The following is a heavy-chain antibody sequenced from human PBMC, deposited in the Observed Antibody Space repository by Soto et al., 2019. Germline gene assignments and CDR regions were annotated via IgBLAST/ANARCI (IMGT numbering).Heavy chain of an antibody. CDR1: GFTLSSFV. CDR3: AKDSYSAC. V-gene: IGHV3-23*01. CDR2: MSGSGGST. J-gene: IGHJ4*02. Sequence: PCGCLRLSCAASGFTLSSFVMSWVRQAPGKGLEWVSTMSGSGGSTFYADSVKGRFTISRDNSKNTLYLQMNSLRVEDTAVYYCAKDSYSACWGQRPLVTVSS.